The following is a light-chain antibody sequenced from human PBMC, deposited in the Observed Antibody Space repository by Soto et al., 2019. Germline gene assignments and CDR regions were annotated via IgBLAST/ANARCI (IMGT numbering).Light chain of an antibody. J-gene: IGKJ4*01. CDR2: DVF. V-gene: IGKV1-33*01. CDR3: QQYDQLPIT. CDR1: QDISKY. Sequence: DIQMTQSASSLPASVGDTVNISCQASQDISKYLNWFQHKPGKAPKLLIYDVFNVETGVPSRFSGRGSGTDFTLIISNLQPEDFATYYCQQYDQLPITFGGGTKVDI.